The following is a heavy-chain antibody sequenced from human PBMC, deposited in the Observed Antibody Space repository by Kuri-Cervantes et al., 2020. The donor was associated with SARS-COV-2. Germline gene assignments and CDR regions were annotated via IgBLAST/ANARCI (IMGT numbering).Heavy chain of an antibody. Sequence: SGPTLVKPTQTLTLTCTFSGFSLSTSGVGVGWIRQPPGKALEWLALIYWDDDKRYGPSLKSRLTITKDTSKNQVVLTMTNMDPVDTATYYCARTYDYYDSSGYYPGAFDIWGQGTMVTVSS. CDR2: IYWDDDK. CDR3: ARTYDYYDSSGYYPGAFDI. J-gene: IGHJ3*02. V-gene: IGHV2-5*05. D-gene: IGHD3-22*01. CDR1: GFSLSTSGVG.